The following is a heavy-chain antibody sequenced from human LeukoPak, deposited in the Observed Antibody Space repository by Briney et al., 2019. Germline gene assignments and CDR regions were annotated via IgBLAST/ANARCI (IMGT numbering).Heavy chain of an antibody. CDR1: GGSISSYY. V-gene: IGHV4-59*01. CDR3: ARASTGAYAFDI. D-gene: IGHD4-17*01. J-gene: IGHJ3*02. CDR2: IHYSGNT. Sequence: SETLSLTCTVSGGSISSYYWSWIRQPPGKGLEWIGYIHYSGNTNYNPSLKSRVTISVDTSKNQFSLKLSSVTAADTAIYYCARASTGAYAFDIWGQGTMVTVSS.